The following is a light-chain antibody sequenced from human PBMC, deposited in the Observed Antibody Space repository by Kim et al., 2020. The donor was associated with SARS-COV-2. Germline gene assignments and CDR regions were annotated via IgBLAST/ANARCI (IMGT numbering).Light chain of an antibody. CDR2: RDS. Sequence: SYELTQPLSVSVALGQTARITCGGNNIGSENVHWYQQEPGQAPVLVIYRDSNRPSGIPERFSGSNSGNTATLTISRAQAGDEADYYCQVWDSSTSHWVFGGGTKLTVL. J-gene: IGLJ3*02. V-gene: IGLV3-9*01. CDR3: QVWDSSTSHWV. CDR1: NIGSEN.